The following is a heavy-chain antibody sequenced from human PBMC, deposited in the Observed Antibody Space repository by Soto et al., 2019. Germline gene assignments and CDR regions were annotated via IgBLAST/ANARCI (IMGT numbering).Heavy chain of an antibody. V-gene: IGHV1-18*01. CDR2: INTFNGNT. D-gene: IGHD6-19*01. J-gene: IGHJ4*02. CDR3: ARDQQSLVPVPLNVDF. CDR1: GYTFRDYG. Sequence: QVQLVQSGAEVKKPGASVKVSCKASGYTFRDYGISWERQAPGQGLEWMGWINTFNGNTNHTKKFQDRVTVTTDTSTNTANMELRSLRSDDTAVYYCARDQQSLVPVPLNVDFWGPGTPVIVS.